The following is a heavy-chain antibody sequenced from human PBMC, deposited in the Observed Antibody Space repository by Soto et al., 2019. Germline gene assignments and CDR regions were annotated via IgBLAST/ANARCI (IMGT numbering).Heavy chain of an antibody. CDR2: IYWNDDK. J-gene: IGHJ2*01. Sequence: QITLKESGPTLVKPTQTLTLTCTFSGFALSTSGVGVGWIRQSPGKALEWVALIYWNDDKRYSPSLKSRLTITKDNSKNQVVLTMTNMDPVDTATYSCANTLSAADYVSWYFDLWGRGTLVTVSS. V-gene: IGHV2-5*01. D-gene: IGHD3-16*01. CDR1: GFALSTSGVG. CDR3: ANTLSAADYVSWYFDL.